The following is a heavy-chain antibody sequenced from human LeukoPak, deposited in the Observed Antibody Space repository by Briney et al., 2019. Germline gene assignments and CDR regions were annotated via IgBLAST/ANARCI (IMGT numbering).Heavy chain of an antibody. CDR2: IYYSGST. D-gene: IGHD6-19*01. V-gene: IGHV4-59*13. CDR3: ARVAVAGEAGAFGY. CDR1: GGSISSYY. J-gene: IGHJ4*02. Sequence: PSETLSLTCTVSGGSISSYYWSWLRQPPGRGREWIGYIYYSGSTNYNPSLKSRVTISVDTSKNQFSLKLSSVTAADTAVYYCARVAVAGEAGAFGYWGQGTLVTVSS.